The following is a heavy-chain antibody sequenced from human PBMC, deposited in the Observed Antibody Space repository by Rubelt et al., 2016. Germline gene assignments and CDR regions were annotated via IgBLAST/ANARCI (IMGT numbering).Heavy chain of an antibody. D-gene: IGHD1-7*01. Sequence: EVQLVESGGGLVQPGGSLRLSCAASGFTLSSYWMHWVRQAPGKGLVWVSRINSDGSITSYADSVKGRFTISRDNSKNTPYLQMNHLRAEDTAIYYCAKDQRTGENYGWFESWGQGTLVTVSS. CDR3: AKDQRTGENYGWFES. CDR1: GFTLSSYW. V-gene: IGHV3-74*01. J-gene: IGHJ5*01. CDR2: INSDGSIT.